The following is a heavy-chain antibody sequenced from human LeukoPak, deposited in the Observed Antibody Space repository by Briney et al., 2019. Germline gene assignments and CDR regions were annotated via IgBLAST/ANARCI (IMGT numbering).Heavy chain of an antibody. D-gene: IGHD6-19*01. CDR3: ARDQYSSGWLNWFDP. CDR2: IYTSGST. J-gene: IGHJ5*02. CDR1: GGSISSYY. Sequence: SETLSLTCTVSGGSISSYYWSWIRQPAGKGLEWIGRIYTSGSTNYNPSLKSRVTMSVDTSKNQFSLKLSSVTAADTAVYYCARDQYSSGWLNWFDPWGQGTLVTVSS. V-gene: IGHV4-4*07.